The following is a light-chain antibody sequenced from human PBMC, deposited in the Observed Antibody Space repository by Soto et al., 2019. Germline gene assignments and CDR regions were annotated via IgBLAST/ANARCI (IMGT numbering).Light chain of an antibody. Sequence: EIVMTQSPATLSVSPGERATLSCRASQSVNSNLAWYRQKPGQAPRLLISDASTRATGVPARFSGSGSGTEFTLTISSLQSDDFATYYCQQYNSYPFTFGPGTKVDIK. V-gene: IGKV3-15*01. CDR3: QQYNSYPFT. CDR1: QSVNSN. CDR2: DAS. J-gene: IGKJ3*01.